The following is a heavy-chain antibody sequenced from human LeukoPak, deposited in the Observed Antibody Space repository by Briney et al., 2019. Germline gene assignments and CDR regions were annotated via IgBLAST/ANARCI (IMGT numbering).Heavy chain of an antibody. J-gene: IGHJ4*02. CDR2: IYKDGKI. CDR3: ASRYCSGGDCYFAGADPFDH. CDR1: GFTVSSTY. D-gene: IGHD2-21*01. Sequence: GGPLRLSCAASGFTVSSTYMSWVRQAPGKGLEWVSVIYKDGKIYYIDSVKGRFTISRDTSKNTLYLQMNSLRVEDTAVYYCASRYCSGGDCYFAGADPFDHWGQGTLVTVSS. V-gene: IGHV3-53*01.